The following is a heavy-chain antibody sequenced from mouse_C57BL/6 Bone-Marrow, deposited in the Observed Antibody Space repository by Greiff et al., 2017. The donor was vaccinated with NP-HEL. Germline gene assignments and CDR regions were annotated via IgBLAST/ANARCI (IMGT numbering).Heavy chain of an antibody. V-gene: IGHV1-61*01. Sequence: QVQLQQPGAELVRPGSSVKLSCKASGYTFTSYWMDWVKQRPGQGLEWIGNIYPSDSETHYNQKFKDKATLTVDKPSSTAYMQLSSLTSEDSAVYYCARRTTVVAHWYFDVWGTGTTVTVSS. CDR1: GYTFTSYW. CDR3: ARRTTVVAHWYFDV. CDR2: IYPSDSET. J-gene: IGHJ1*03. D-gene: IGHD1-1*01.